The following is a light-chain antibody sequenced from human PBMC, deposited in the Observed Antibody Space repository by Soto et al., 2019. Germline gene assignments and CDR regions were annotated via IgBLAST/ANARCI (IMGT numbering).Light chain of an antibody. CDR3: SSYEGSNNFV. CDR2: EVN. V-gene: IGLV2-8*01. Sequence: QSALTQPPSASGSPGQSVTISCTGTSSDVGGSNYVSWYQQYPGKAPKLMIYEVNKRPSGVPDRFSGSKSGNTASLTVSGLQAEDEADYYCSSYEGSNNFVFGTGTKVTVL. CDR1: SSDVGGSNY. J-gene: IGLJ1*01.